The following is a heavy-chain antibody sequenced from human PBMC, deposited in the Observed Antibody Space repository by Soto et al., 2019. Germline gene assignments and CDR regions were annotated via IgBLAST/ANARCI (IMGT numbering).Heavy chain of an antibody. Sequence: EVQLLESGGGLVQPGESLRLSCAFSGFIFGNYMMTWVRQAPGKGLEWVSTIRDGGESTYYADSVKGRFTISRDNSKNTLYLQMDSPGVEDTAVYYCAPHVDCRGGICHYDAVDIRGQGTIVTVSS. CDR1: GFIFGNYM. D-gene: IGHD2-15*01. V-gene: IGHV3-23*01. CDR2: IRDGGEST. J-gene: IGHJ3*02. CDR3: APHVDCRGGICHYDAVDI.